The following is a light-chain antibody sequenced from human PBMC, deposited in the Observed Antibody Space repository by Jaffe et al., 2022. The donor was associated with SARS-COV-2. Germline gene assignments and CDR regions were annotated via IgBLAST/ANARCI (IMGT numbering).Light chain of an antibody. V-gene: IGKV3-15*01. CDR2: GAS. CDR1: QSVSRH. Sequence: EIVMTQSPATLSVSPGERATLSCRASQSVSRHLAWYQQIPGQAPRLLISGASTRATGIPARFSGSGSGTEFTLTISSLQSEDFAVYYCQQYDKWPPTFGGGTKVEIK. CDR3: QQYDKWPPT. J-gene: IGKJ4*01.